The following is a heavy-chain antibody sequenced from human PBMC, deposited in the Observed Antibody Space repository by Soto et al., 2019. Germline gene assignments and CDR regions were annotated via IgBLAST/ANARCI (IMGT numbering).Heavy chain of an antibody. J-gene: IGHJ4*02. V-gene: IGHV3-23*01. CDR3: AKVSRGIGVVPSALN. CDR1: GHTFHNYA. CDR2: ISGRGGST. Sequence: EVQLLESGGGLEQPGGSLRLSCVGSGHTFHNYAMTWVRQAPGKGLEWVSGISGRGGSTYYAVSVRGRFTISRDDSKNTLYLQMNGLRAEDTAVYYCAKVSRGIGVVPSALNWGQGTLVTVSS. D-gene: IGHD2-2*01.